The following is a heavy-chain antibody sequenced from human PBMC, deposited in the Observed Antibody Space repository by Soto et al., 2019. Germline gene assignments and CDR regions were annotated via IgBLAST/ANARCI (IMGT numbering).Heavy chain of an antibody. Sequence: QVQLVQSGAEVKKPGSSVKVSCKASGGTFSSYTISWVRQAPGQGLEWMGRIIPILGIANYAQKFQGSVTITADKSTSTAYMELSSLRSEDTAVYYCAREQSGGSDQQTLDYWGQGTLVTVSS. CDR2: IIPILGIA. CDR1: GGTFSSYT. CDR3: AREQSGGSDQQTLDY. D-gene: IGHD2-15*01. V-gene: IGHV1-69*08. J-gene: IGHJ4*02.